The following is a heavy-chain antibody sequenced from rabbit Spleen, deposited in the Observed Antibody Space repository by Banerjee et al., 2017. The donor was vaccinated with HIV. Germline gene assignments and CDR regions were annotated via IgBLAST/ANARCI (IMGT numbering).Heavy chain of an antibody. Sequence: QQQLVESGRGLVQPGASLTLTCKASGFSFSSGYYMSWVRQAPGKGLEWIGCIGTGSGTTYYASWAKGRFTISRDDTQNTVHLRMNSLTAADTATYFCARYGYAGSSYYPLKLWGPGTLVTVS. V-gene: IGHV1S43*01. J-gene: IGHJ4*01. D-gene: IGHD8-1*01. CDR1: GFSFSSGYY. CDR2: IGTGSGTT. CDR3: ARYGYAGSSYYPLKL.